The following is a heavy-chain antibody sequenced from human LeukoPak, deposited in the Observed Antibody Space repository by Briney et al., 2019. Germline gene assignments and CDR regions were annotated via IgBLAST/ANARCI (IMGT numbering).Heavy chain of an antibody. Sequence: GGSLRLSCAASGFTFSSYSMNWVRQAPGKGLEWVSSISSSSSYIYYADSVKGRLTISRDNAKNSLYLQMNSLRAEDTAVYYCARDPSVGYFDYWGQGTLVTVSS. V-gene: IGHV3-21*01. J-gene: IGHJ4*02. CDR2: ISSSSSYI. CDR3: ARDPSVGYFDY. D-gene: IGHD1-26*01. CDR1: GFTFSSYS.